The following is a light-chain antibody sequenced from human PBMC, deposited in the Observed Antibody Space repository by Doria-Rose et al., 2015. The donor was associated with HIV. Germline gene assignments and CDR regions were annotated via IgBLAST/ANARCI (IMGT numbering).Light chain of an antibody. CDR1: QSFSSTY. V-gene: IGKV3-20*01. Sequence: TQSPGTLSLSPGGRDTLSCRASQSFSSTYLAWYQQKPGQAPSLLIYDGSTRATGIPDRFSASGSGTDFTLTINRLEPEDFALYYCHQYGTSWTFGQGTKVEI. CDR3: HQYGTSWT. CDR2: DGS. J-gene: IGKJ1*01.